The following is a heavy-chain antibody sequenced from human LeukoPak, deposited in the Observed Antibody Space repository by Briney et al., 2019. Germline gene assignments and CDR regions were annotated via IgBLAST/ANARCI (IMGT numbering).Heavy chain of an antibody. CDR2: ISYDGSNK. CDR3: ARESMTYYYDSSGPRGFAFDI. J-gene: IGHJ3*02. V-gene: IGHV3-30*03. Sequence: GGSLRLSCAASGFTFSSYGMHWVRQAPGKGLEWVAVISYDGSNKYYADSVKGRFTISRDNSKNTLYLQMNSLRAEDTAVYYCARESMTYYYDSSGPRGFAFDIWGQGTMVTVSS. D-gene: IGHD3-22*01. CDR1: GFTFSSYG.